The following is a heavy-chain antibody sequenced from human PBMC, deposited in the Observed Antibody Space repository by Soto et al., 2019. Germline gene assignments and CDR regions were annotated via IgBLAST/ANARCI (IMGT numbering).Heavy chain of an antibody. J-gene: IGHJ3*02. CDR2: IDHSGST. Sequence: QVQLQESGPGLVKPSGTLSLTCAVSGVSLSNPNWWAWVRQAPGKGLEWIGEIDHSGSTNYNPSLNSRVTISLHRSRNQPSLTFSSVAVEDPALYYCASAQLLSFDISSEGTIVTASS. CDR3: ASAQLLSFDI. V-gene: IGHV4-4*02. D-gene: IGHD1-1*01. CDR1: GVSLSNPNW.